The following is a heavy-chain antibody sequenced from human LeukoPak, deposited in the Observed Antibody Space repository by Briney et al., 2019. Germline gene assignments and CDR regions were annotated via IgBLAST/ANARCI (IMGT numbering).Heavy chain of an antibody. CDR2: INPNSGDT. V-gene: IGHV1-2*02. CDR1: GYTFIDYY. Sequence: ASVKVSCKASGYTFIDYYMHWVRQAPEQGLEWMGWINPNSGDTKYAQKFQGRVTMTRDTSISPAYMELSRLRSDDTAVYYCARDTARITIFGVAKYMDVWGKGTTVTVSS. D-gene: IGHD3-3*01. CDR3: ARDTARITIFGVAKYMDV. J-gene: IGHJ6*03.